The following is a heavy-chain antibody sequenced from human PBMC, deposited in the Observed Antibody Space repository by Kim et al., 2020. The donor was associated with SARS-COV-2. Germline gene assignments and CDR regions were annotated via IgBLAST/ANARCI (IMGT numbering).Heavy chain of an antibody. Sequence: PSLKSRVTISVDTSKNQFSLKLSSVTAADTAVYYCARATYSSSSWFWFDPWGQGTLVTVSS. V-gene: IGHV4-30-2*05. J-gene: IGHJ5*02. CDR3: ARATYSSSSWFWFDP. D-gene: IGHD6-6*01.